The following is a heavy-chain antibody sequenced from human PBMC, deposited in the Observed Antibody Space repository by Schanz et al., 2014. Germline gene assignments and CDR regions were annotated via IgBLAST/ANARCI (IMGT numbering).Heavy chain of an antibody. D-gene: IGHD6-19*01. J-gene: IGHJ4*02. V-gene: IGHV3-74*01. CDR2: TSNDGSFT. CDR1: GFTFSDSW. Sequence: VQLVESGGGVGQPGRSLRLSCAASGFTFSDSWMHWVRQAPGKGLVWVSRTSNDGSFTTFADSVKGRFTISRDNAKNSLYLQMSSLRAEDTAVYYCARDRVQYSSGWYSDSWGQGTLVTVSS. CDR3: ARDRVQYSSGWYSDS.